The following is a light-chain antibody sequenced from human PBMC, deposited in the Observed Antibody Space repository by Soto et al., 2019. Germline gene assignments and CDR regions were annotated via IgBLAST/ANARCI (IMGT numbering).Light chain of an antibody. CDR1: QSVSSN. Sequence: EIVMTQSPATLSVSPGERATLPCRASQSVSSNLAWYQQKPGQAPRLLIYGASTRATGIPASFSGSGSGTEFSLIISSLQSEDFAVYYCQQYSNWPYTFGQGNKLEIK. CDR3: QQYSNWPYT. J-gene: IGKJ2*01. V-gene: IGKV3-15*01. CDR2: GAS.